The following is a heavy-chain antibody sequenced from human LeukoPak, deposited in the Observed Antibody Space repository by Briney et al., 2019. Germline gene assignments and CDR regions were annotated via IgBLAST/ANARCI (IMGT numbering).Heavy chain of an antibody. Sequence: ASVKVSCKASGYTFTSYYMHWVRQAPGQGLEWMGIINPSGGSTSYAQKFQGRVTMTRDTSTSTVCMELSSLRSEDTAVYYCARAQIVATIWRHYFDYWGQGTLVTVSS. CDR2: INPSGGST. CDR1: GYTFTSYY. D-gene: IGHD5-12*01. V-gene: IGHV1-46*01. J-gene: IGHJ4*02. CDR3: ARAQIVATIWRHYFDY.